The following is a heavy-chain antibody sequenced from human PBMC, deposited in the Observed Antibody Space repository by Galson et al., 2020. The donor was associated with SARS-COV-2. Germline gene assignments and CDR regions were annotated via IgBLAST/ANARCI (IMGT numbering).Heavy chain of an antibody. CDR2: ISYDGSNK. J-gene: IGHJ4*02. V-gene: IGHV3-30*18. CDR1: GFTFSSYG. D-gene: IGHD6-13*01. Sequence: GGSLRLSCAASGFTFSSYGMHWVRQAPGKGLEWVAVISYDGSNKYYADSVKGRFTISRDNSKNTLYLQMNSLRAEDTAVYYFAKDLGWQQPHHDYFWGQGTLVTVSS. CDR3: AKDLGWQQPHHDYF.